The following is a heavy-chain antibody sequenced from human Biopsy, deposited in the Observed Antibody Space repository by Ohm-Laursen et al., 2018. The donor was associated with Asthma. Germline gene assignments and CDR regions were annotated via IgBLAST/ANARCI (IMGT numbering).Heavy chain of an antibody. J-gene: IGHJ6*02. CDR1: GFTFSTYG. V-gene: IGHV3-30*03. CDR2: IAWDGVNS. CDR3: ARAGESDLVGGLDV. Sequence: PRLSCAASGFTFSTYGMHWVRQAPGKGLEWVAFIAWDGVNSYYAGSVKGRFTISRDNSRNTLYLQKNSLRADDTAVYYCARAGESDLVGGLDVWGQGTTVIVS. D-gene: IGHD2-21*01.